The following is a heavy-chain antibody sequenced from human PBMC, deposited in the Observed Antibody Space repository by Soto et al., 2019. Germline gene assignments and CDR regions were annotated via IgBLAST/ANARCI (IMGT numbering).Heavy chain of an antibody. CDR3: GRGPSPRAPAGGTPYYYAMDV. D-gene: IGHD6-13*01. CDR2: MNPINGAT. V-gene: IGHV1-8*02. Sequence: QVQLVQSGAEVKQSGASVKVSCKASGYDFTAYDINWVRQASGQGLEWMGWMNPINGATSSERRFQGSVSMTRNTATGTAYLELTSLRSADSAVYYCGRGPSPRAPAGGTPYYYAMDVWGQGTTVTVSS. CDR1: GYDFTAYD. J-gene: IGHJ6*02.